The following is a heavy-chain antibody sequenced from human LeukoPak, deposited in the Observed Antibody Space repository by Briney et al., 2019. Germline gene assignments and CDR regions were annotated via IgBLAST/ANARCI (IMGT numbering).Heavy chain of an antibody. Sequence: GGSLRLSCAASGFTFSSYSMNWVRQAPGKGLEWVSSISSSSSYIYYADSVKGRFTISRDNAKNSLYLQMNSLRAEDTAVYYCARGRITMVRGAHDAFDIWGQGTMVTVSS. CDR2: ISSSSSYI. V-gene: IGHV3-21*01. CDR3: ARGRITMVRGAHDAFDI. J-gene: IGHJ3*02. D-gene: IGHD3-10*01. CDR1: GFTFSSYS.